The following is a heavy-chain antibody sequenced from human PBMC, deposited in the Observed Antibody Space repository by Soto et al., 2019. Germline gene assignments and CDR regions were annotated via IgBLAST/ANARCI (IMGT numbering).Heavy chain of an antibody. Sequence: PSETLSLTCTVSGGSISSGGYYWSWIRQHPGKGLEWIGYIHYSGSTYYNPSLKSRVTISVDTSKNQFSLKLSSVTAADTAVYYCARVIAVAGPAFDYWGQGTLVTVSS. CDR3: ARVIAVAGPAFDY. J-gene: IGHJ4*02. CDR1: GGSISSGGYY. V-gene: IGHV4-31*03. D-gene: IGHD6-19*01. CDR2: IHYSGST.